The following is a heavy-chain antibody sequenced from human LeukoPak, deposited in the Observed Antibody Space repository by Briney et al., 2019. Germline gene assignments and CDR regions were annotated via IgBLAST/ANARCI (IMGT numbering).Heavy chain of an antibody. CDR2: IYSGGST. V-gene: IGHV3-53*05. Sequence: GGSLRLSCAASGFTVSSNYMSWVRQAPGKGLEWVSVIYSGGSTYYADSVKGRFTISRDNSKNTLYLQMNSLRAEDTAVYYCARDTPNPYFDWSYGMDVWGQGTTVTVSS. CDR1: GFTVSSNY. J-gene: IGHJ6*02. D-gene: IGHD3-9*01. CDR3: ARDTPNPYFDWSYGMDV.